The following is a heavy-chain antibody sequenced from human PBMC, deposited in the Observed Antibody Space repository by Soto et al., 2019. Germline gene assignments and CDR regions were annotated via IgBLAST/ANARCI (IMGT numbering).Heavy chain of an antibody. D-gene: IGHD3-22*01. CDR3: AREDYYDSSGPRSGMDV. CDR1: GYSFTRYW. V-gene: IGHV5-10-1*01. CDR2: IDPSDSYT. Sequence: PGESLTISGTCYGYSFTRYWIRWVRQMPGKGLEWMGRIDPSDSYTNYSPSFQGHVTISADKSISTAYLQWSSLKASDTAMYYCAREDYYDSSGPRSGMDVWGQGTTVTVSS. J-gene: IGHJ6*02.